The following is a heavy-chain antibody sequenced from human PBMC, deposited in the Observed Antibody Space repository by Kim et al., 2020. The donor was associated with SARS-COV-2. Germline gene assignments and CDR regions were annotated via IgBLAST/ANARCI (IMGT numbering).Heavy chain of an antibody. CDR2: IDGSDGTT. J-gene: IGHJ4*02. CDR3: LKGGWGWIWDH. V-gene: IGHV3-23*01. Sequence: GGSLSLSCTTSGFTFTGYAMSWVRQAPGKGLEWVSSIDGSDGTTYYVDSVKGRFTISRDDSKSTLYLWMTSLRADDTAVYYCLKGGWGWIWDHWGQGA. CDR1: GFTFTGYA. D-gene: IGHD2-2*03.